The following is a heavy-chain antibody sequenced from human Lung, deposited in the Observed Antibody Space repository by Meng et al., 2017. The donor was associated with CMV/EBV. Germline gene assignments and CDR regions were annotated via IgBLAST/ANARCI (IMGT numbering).Heavy chain of an antibody. Sequence: GESLKISCAASGFSFGIYGMDWVRQAPGKGLEWVAYIHHAGGYKQYADSVMGRFTISRDNSKNTLSLQMNSLRGEDTALYFCAKVSAGNCATASCPPDSWXQGTXVTVYS. D-gene: IGHD2-2*01. V-gene: IGHV3-30*02. CDR2: IHHAGGYK. CDR1: GFSFGIYG. J-gene: IGHJ5*01. CDR3: AKVSAGNCATASCPPDS.